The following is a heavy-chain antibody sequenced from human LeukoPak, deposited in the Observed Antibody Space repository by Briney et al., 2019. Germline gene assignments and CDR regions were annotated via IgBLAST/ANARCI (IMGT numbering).Heavy chain of an antibody. CDR3: ARGSMVRGVIMSLYNFDY. D-gene: IGHD3-10*01. J-gene: IGHJ4*02. CDR2: IIPIFGTA. V-gene: IGHV1-69*13. Sequence: ASVKVSCKASGGTFSSYAISWVRQAPGQGLEWMGGIIPIFGTANYAQKFQGRVTITADESTSTAYMEMSSLRSEDTAVYYCARGSMVRGVIMSLYNFDYWGQGTLVTVSS. CDR1: GGTFSSYA.